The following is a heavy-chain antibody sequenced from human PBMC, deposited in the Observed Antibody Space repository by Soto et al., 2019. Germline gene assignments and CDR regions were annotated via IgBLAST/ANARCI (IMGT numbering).Heavy chain of an antibody. CDR1: GFTFSSYA. CDR3: AREGYYDSSGYYYGYYYYYGMDV. D-gene: IGHD3-22*01. J-gene: IGHJ6*02. Sequence: PGGSLRLSCAASGFTFSSYAMHWVRQAPGKGLEWVAVISYDGSNKYYADSVKGRFTISRDNSKNTLYLQMNSLRAEDTAVYYCAREGYYDSSGYYYGYYYYYGMDVWGQGTTVTVS. V-gene: IGHV3-30-3*01. CDR2: ISYDGSNK.